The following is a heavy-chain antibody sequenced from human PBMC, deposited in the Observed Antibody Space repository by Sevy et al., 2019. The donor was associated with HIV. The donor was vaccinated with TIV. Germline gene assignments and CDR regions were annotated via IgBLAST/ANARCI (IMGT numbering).Heavy chain of an antibody. Sequence: GGSLRLSCAASGFIFSNHWMTWVRQTPEKGLEWVASMNKDGSDIYYVDSVKGRFTISRDNAKNSLYLQMHSLRAEDTAVYYCTRDVAALDSWAQGTLVTVSS. V-gene: IGHV3-7*01. CDR1: GFIFSNHW. CDR2: MNKDGSDI. J-gene: IGHJ5*01. D-gene: IGHD6-25*01. CDR3: TRDVAALDS.